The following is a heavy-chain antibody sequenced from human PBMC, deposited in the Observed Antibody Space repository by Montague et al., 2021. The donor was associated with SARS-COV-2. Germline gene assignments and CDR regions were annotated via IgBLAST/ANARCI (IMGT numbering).Heavy chain of an antibody. CDR1: GFTFSSYE. Sequence: SLRLSCAASGFTFSSYEMNWVRQAPGKGLEWVSYISSSGSTIYYSASXEGRFTISRDNAKNSLYLQLHSLRAEDTAVYYCARWVSDITIFGVVIARYFDYWGQGTLVTVSS. J-gene: IGHJ4*02. CDR3: ARWVSDITIFGVVIARYFDY. D-gene: IGHD3-3*01. V-gene: IGHV3-48*03. CDR2: ISSSGSTI.